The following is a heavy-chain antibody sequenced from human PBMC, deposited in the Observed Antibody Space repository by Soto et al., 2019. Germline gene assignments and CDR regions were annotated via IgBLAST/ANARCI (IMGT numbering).Heavy chain of an antibody. CDR3: ARRRKDVYNSWYFDL. J-gene: IGHJ2*01. CDR2: IYWDDDK. D-gene: IGHD1-1*01. V-gene: IGHV2-5*02. CDR1: GFSLSTSGVG. Sequence: QITLKESGPTLVKPTQTLTLTCTFSGFSLSTSGVGVGWIRQPQGKPRGWLALIYWDDDKRYSPSLKSRLTITKDTSKNQVVLTMTNMDPVDTATYYCARRRKDVYNSWYFDLWGRGTLVTVSS.